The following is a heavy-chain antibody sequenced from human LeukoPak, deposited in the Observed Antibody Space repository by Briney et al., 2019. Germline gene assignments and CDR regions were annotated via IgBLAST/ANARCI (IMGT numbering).Heavy chain of an antibody. D-gene: IGHD3-10*01. CDR1: VGSISSYY. CDR2: IYTSGST. V-gene: IGHV4-4*07. Sequence: SETLSLTCTVSVGSISSYYWSWIRQPAGKGLEWIGRIYTSGSTNYNPSLQSRVTMSVDPSKNQFSLKLSSVTAADTAVYYCARDFTMVRGARGLNWFDPWGQGTLVTVSS. J-gene: IGHJ5*02. CDR3: ARDFTMVRGARGLNWFDP.